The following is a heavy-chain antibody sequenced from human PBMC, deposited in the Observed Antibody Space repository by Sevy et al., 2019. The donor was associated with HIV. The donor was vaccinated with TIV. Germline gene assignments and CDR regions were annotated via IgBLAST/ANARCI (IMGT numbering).Heavy chain of an antibody. V-gene: IGHV4-30-2*01. Sequence: QSQTLSLTCAVSGGSISSGGYSWSWIRQPPGKGLEWIGYIYHSGSTYYNPSLKSRVTISVDRSKNQFSLKLSSVTAADTAVYYCARDRIAAAGLGWFDPWGQGTLVTVSS. J-gene: IGHJ5*02. CDR1: GGSISSGGYS. CDR3: ARDRIAAAGLGWFDP. CDR2: IYHSGST. D-gene: IGHD6-13*01.